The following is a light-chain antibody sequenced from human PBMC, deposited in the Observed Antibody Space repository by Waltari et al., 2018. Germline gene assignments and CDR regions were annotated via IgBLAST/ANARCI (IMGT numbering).Light chain of an antibody. CDR1: QSVSRA. J-gene: IGKJ1*01. Sequence: SCRASQSVSRALAWYQQNPGQAPRLLIYGASNRATGIPDRFSGSGSGTDFSLIISRLEPEDFAVYYCQHYVSLPVTFGQRTKVEIK. CDR2: GAS. V-gene: IGKV3-20*01. CDR3: QHYVSLPVT.